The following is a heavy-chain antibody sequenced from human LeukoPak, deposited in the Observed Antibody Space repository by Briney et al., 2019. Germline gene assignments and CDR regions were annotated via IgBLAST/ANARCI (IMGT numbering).Heavy chain of an antibody. Sequence: GRSLRLSCAASGFTFSSYGMHWVRQAPGKGLEWVAVIWYDGSNKYYADSVKGRFTISRDNSKNTLYLQMNSLGAEDTAVYYCARGSTDDYVWGSYRCDYWGQGTLVTVSS. CDR2: IWYDGSNK. D-gene: IGHD3-16*02. CDR1: GFTFSSYG. J-gene: IGHJ4*02. CDR3: ARGSTDDYVWGSYRCDY. V-gene: IGHV3-33*01.